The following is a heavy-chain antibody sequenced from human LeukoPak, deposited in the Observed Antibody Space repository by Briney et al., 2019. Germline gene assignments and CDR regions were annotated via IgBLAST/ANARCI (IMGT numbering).Heavy chain of an antibody. CDR3: ARDNSVRDEAWCFNP. CDR2: ISPSGGST. D-gene: IGHD2-8*02. J-gene: IGHJ5*02. V-gene: IGHV1-46*01. Sequence: ASVKVSCKAFGYTFTGYWMHWVRQAPGQGPEWMGVISPSGGSTIYAQKFKGRVTLTRDMSTSTDYLELSSLRSEDTAVYYCARDNSVRDEAWCFNPWGQGTLVTVSS. CDR1: GYTFTGYW.